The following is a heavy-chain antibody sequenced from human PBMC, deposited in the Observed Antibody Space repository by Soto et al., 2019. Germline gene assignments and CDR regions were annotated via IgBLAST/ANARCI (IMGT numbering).Heavy chain of an antibody. J-gene: IGHJ3*02. CDR2: ISSSSSTI. CDR1: GFTFSSYS. V-gene: IGHV3-48*04. Sequence: GGSLRLSCAASGFTFSSYSMNWVRQAPGKGLEWVSYISSSSSTIYYADSVKGRFTISRDNAKNSLYLQMNSLRAEDTAVYYCARYRGYDSSGPDAFDIWGQGTMVTVSS. CDR3: ARYRGYDSSGPDAFDI. D-gene: IGHD3-22*01.